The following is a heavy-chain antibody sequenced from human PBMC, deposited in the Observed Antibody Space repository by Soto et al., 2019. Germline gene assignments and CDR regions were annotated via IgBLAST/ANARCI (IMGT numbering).Heavy chain of an antibody. CDR1: GFTFGSYA. Sequence: GGSLRLSCAASGFTFGSYAMSWVRQAPGKGLEWVSAISGSGGSTYYADSVKGRFTISRDNSKNTLYLQMNSLRAEDTAVYYCACYDSSGYYTVDYFDYWGQGTLVTVSS. CDR2: ISGSGGST. D-gene: IGHD3-22*01. J-gene: IGHJ4*02. V-gene: IGHV3-23*01. CDR3: ACYDSSGYYTVDYFDY.